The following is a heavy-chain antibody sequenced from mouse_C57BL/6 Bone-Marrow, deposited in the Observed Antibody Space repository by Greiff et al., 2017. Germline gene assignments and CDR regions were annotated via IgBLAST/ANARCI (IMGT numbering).Heavy chain of an antibody. CDR2: ISSGSSTI. V-gene: IGHV5-17*01. CDR1: GFTFSDYG. Sequence: EVKVVESGGGLVKPGGSLKLSCAASGFTFSDYGMHWVRQAPEKGLEWVAYISSGSSTIYYADTVKGRFTISRDNAKNTLYLQMTSLRSEDTAMDYCARNYGDYWGQGTTLTVSS. J-gene: IGHJ2*01. CDR3: ARNYGDY.